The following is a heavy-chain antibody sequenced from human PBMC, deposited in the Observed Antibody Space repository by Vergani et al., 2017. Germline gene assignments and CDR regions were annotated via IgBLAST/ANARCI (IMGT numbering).Heavy chain of an antibody. CDR3: AKDTPDTAMDNRNYFDY. Sequence: EVQLLESGGGLVQPGGSLRLSCAASGFTFSSYAMSWVRQAPGKGLEWVSAISGSGGSTYYADSVKGRFTISRDNFKNTLYLQMNSLRAEDTAVYYCAKDTPDTAMDNRNYFDYWGQGTLVTVSS. CDR2: ISGSGGST. V-gene: IGHV3-23*01. J-gene: IGHJ4*02. CDR1: GFTFSSYA. D-gene: IGHD5-18*01.